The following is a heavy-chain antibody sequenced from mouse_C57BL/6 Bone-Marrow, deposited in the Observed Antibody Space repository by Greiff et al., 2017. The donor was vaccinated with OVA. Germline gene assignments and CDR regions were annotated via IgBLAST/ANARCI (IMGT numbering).Heavy chain of an antibody. D-gene: IGHD1-1*01. Sequence: QVQLQQPGAELVKPGASVKLSCKASGYTFTSYWMHWVKQRPGRGLELIGRIDPNSGGTKYNEKFKSKATLTVDKPSSTAYMQLSSLTSEDSAVYYCARRSSLYAMDYWGQGTSVTVSS. CDR3: ARRSSLYAMDY. J-gene: IGHJ4*01. V-gene: IGHV1-72*01. CDR2: IDPNSGGT. CDR1: GYTFTSYW.